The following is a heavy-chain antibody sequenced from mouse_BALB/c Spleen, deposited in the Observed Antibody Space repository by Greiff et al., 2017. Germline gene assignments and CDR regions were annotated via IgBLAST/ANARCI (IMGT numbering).Heavy chain of an antibody. Sequence: DVHLVESGGGLVKLGGSLKLSCAASGFTFSSYYMSWVRQTPEKRLELVAAINSNGGSTYYPDTVKGRFTISRDNAKNTLYLQMSSLKSEDTALYYCARHKGYFDYWGQGTTLTVSS. J-gene: IGHJ2*01. CDR2: INSNGGST. V-gene: IGHV5-6-2*01. CDR3: ARHKGYFDY. CDR1: GFTFSSYY.